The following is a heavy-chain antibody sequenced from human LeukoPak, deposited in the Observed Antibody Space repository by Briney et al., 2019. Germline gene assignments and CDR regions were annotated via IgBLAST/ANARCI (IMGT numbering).Heavy chain of an antibody. CDR1: GFTFSNYA. CDR3: AKGLRGNYDH. CDR2: ISGSDGST. Sequence: PGGSLRLSCAASGFTFSNYAMTWVRQAPGKGLEWVSAISGSDGSTYYSDSVTGRFTISRDNSKNTLYLQMTSLRPDDTAVYYCAKGLRGNYDHWGQGTLVTVSS. D-gene: IGHD1-26*01. V-gene: IGHV3-23*01. J-gene: IGHJ5*02.